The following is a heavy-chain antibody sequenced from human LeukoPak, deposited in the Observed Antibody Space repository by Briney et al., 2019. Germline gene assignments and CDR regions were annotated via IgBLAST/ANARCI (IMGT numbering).Heavy chain of an antibody. V-gene: IGHV1-69*05. CDR1: GGSFSSYG. CDR3: AREDHTANNWFDP. Sequence: ASVKVSCKASGGSFSSYGISWVRQAPGQGLEWMGGIIPMLGRSNYAQKFQGRVTISTDESTSTAYMEMSSLRSEDTAVYYCAREDHTANNWFDPWAQGTLVTVSS. J-gene: IGHJ5*02. D-gene: IGHD5-18*01. CDR2: IIPMLGRS.